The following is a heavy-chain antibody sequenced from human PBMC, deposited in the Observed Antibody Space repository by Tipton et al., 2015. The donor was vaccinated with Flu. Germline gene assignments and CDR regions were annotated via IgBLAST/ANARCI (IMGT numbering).Heavy chain of an antibody. CDR2: ISNSGETT. J-gene: IGHJ4*02. CDR1: GFILGDYQ. V-gene: IGHV3-11*01. Sequence: SLRLSCAASGFILGDYQMSWIRQPPGMGLEWLSYISNSGETTHYADSVKGRFTISRDNAKNSLYLQMNSLRVEDTAVYLCVRDIKYVGSFYYFDYWGQGSLVTVSS. D-gene: IGHD1-26*01. CDR3: VRDIKYVGSFYYFDY.